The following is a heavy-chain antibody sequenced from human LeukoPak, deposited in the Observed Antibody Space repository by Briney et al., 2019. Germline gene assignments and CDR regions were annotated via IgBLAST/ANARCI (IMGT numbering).Heavy chain of an antibody. D-gene: IGHD6-13*01. CDR3: ATYSSSWHFDY. V-gene: IGHV1-18*01. Sequence: ASVKVSCKASGYTFTSYGINWVRQAPGQGLEWMGWISAYNGHTNYAQNLQGRVTMTTDTSTRTAYMELRSLRSDDTAVYYCATYSSSWHFDYWGQGTLVTVPS. J-gene: IGHJ4*02. CDR1: GYTFTSYG. CDR2: ISAYNGHT.